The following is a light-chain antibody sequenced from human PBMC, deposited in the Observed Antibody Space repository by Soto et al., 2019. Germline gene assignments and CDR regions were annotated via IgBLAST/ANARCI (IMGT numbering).Light chain of an antibody. CDR1: QSVSSSY. Sequence: EIVVTQSPGTLSLSPGERATLSCRASQSVSSSYLAWYQQKPGQAPRLLIYGASSRATGIPARFSGSGSGTDFTLTISRLEPEDFAVYYCQQYGSSPRLTFGGGTKVEIK. CDR3: QQYGSSPRLT. J-gene: IGKJ4*01. V-gene: IGKV3-20*01. CDR2: GAS.